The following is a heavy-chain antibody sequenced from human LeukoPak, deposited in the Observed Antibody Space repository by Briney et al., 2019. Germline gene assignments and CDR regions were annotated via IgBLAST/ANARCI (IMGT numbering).Heavy chain of an antibody. CDR3: ARQGYSSGFYYFDY. CDR1: GDSISSYY. D-gene: IGHD6-19*01. J-gene: IGHJ4*02. Sequence: SETLSLTCTVSGDSISSYYWSSIRQPPGKRLEWIVCIYYSGTTNYTPSLKSRVTISLDASQNQFSLKLSSVTAADTAVYYCARQGYSSGFYYFDYWGKGALVTVSS. CDR2: IYYSGTT. V-gene: IGHV4-59*12.